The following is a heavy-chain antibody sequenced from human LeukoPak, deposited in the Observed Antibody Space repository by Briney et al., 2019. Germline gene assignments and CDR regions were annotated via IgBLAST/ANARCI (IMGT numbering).Heavy chain of an antibody. D-gene: IGHD3-22*01. J-gene: IGHJ3*01. V-gene: IGHV3-30*03. CDR1: GFAFSSYG. Sequence: GGSLRLSCAASGFAFSSYGMHWVRQAPGKGLEWVAVISYDGSNKYYADSVKGRFTISRDNSKNTLYLQMNSLRAEDTAVYYCARGGSSGFYYNAFDLWGQGTVVTVSS. CDR3: ARGGSSGFYYNAFDL. CDR2: ISYDGSNK.